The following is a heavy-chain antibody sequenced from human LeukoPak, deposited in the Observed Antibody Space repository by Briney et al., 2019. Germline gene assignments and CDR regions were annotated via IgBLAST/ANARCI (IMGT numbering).Heavy chain of an antibody. CDR2: IYYSGST. D-gene: IGHD3-9*01. V-gene: IGHV4-39*01. CDR1: GGSISSSSYY. CDR3: ARTPGMEGRYFDWLLSYYFDY. Sequence: PSETLSLTCTVSGGSISSSSYYWGWIRQPPGKGLEWIGSIYYSGSTYYNPSLKSRVTISVDTSKNQFSLKLSSVTAADTAVYYCARTPGMEGRYFDWLLSYYFDYWGQGTLVTVSS. J-gene: IGHJ4*02.